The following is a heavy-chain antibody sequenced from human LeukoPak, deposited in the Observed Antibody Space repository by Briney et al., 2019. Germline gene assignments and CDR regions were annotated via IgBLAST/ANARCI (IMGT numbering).Heavy chain of an antibody. CDR1: GYSISSGNW. CDR3: ARGAQRGYYFDY. D-gene: IGHD3-10*01. J-gene: IGHJ4*02. Sequence: SDTLSLTCTVSGYSISSGNWWGWIRQPPGKGLEWIGYIDHGGSSYNNPSLKSRVTMSVDTSKNQFSLKLSSVTAADTAVYYCARGAQRGYYFDYWGQGTLVSVSS. V-gene: IGHV4-28*03. CDR2: IDHGGSS.